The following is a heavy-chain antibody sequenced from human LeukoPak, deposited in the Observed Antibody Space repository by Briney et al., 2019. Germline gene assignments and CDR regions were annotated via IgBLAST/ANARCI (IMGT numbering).Heavy chain of an antibody. CDR1: GFTFSDYY. J-gene: IGHJ4*02. CDR3: AKDARRSSGWWFFDH. D-gene: IGHD6-19*01. V-gene: IGHV3-11*05. Sequence: PGGSLRLSCAASGFTFSDYYMSWIRQAPGKGLEWVSYISSSSSYTNYADSVKGRFTISRDNAKNSLYLQMNSLRAEDTAVYFCAKDARRSSGWWFFDHWGQGTLVTVSS. CDR2: ISSSSSYT.